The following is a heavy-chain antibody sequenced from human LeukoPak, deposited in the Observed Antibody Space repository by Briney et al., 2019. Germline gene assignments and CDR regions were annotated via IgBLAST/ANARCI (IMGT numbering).Heavy chain of an antibody. CDR1: GDTFTNYY. J-gene: IGHJ5*02. Sequence: ASVKVSCKASGDTFTNYYIHWVRQAPGQGLEWMGIINPSGSSTSYAQKFQGRVTMTTDTSMSTAYMELSRLTSDDTAVYYCARAGGRSWFDPWGQGTLVTVSS. CDR2: INPSGSST. V-gene: IGHV1-46*01. CDR3: ARAGGRSWFDP.